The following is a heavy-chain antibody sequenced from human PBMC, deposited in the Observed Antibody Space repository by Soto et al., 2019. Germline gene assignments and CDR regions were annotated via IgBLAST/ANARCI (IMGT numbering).Heavy chain of an antibody. CDR3: ATDSESSGWLGRGYSYYGMDV. D-gene: IGHD6-19*01. J-gene: IGHJ6*02. V-gene: IGHV1-69*13. Sequence: SVKVSCKASGGTFSSYAISWVRQAPGQGLEWMGGIIPIFGTANYAQKFQGRVTITADESTSTAYMELSSLRSEDTAVYYCATDSESSGWLGRGYSYYGMDVRCQGTTLTVSS. CDR1: GGTFSSYA. CDR2: IIPIFGTA.